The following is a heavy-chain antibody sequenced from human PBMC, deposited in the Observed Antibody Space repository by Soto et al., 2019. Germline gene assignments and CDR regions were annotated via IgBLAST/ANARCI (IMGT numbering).Heavy chain of an antibody. J-gene: IGHJ5*02. D-gene: IGHD1-20*01. CDR2: IIPIFGTA. Sequence: SVKVSCKASGGAFSSYAISWVRQAPGQGLEWMGGIIPIFGTANYAQKFQGRVTITADESTSTAYMELSSLRSEDTAVYYCARDRSLITEHSAVGWFDPWGQGTLVTVSS. CDR1: GGAFSSYA. V-gene: IGHV1-69*13. CDR3: ARDRSLITEHSAVGWFDP.